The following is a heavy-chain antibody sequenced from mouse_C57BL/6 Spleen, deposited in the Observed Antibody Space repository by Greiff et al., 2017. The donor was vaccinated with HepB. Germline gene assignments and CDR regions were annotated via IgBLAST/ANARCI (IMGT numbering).Heavy chain of an antibody. CDR3: ARVTPPYYSNSPYAMDY. D-gene: IGHD2-5*01. J-gene: IGHJ4*01. CDR2: INPNNGGT. Sequence: EVQLQQSGPELVKPGASVKMSCKASGYTFTDYNMHWVKQSHGKSLEWIGYINPNNGGTSYNQKFKGKATLTVNKSSSTAYMELRSLTSEDSAVYYCARVTPPYYSNSPYAMDYWGQGTSVTVSS. CDR1: GYTFTDYN. V-gene: IGHV1-22*01.